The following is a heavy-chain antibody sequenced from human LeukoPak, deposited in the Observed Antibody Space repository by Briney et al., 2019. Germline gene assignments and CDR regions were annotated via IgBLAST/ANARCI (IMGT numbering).Heavy chain of an antibody. CDR3: ARRVARSSSRSLDY. J-gene: IGHJ4*02. CDR1: GYNFATYW. D-gene: IGHD6-6*01. CDR2: IYPGDSDT. V-gene: IGHV5-51*01. Sequence: GESLKISCKGSGYNFATYWIGWVRQMPGKGLEWMGIIYPGDSDTRYSPSFQGQVTISADKSISTAYLQWSSLKASDTAMYYCARRVARSSSRSLDYWGQGTLVTVSS.